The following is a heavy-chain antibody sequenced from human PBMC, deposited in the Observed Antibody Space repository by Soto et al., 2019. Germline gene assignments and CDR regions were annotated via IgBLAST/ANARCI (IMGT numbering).Heavy chain of an antibody. CDR2: IGAHDDGYT. CDR3: AKGDWADY. Sequence: EVQLLESGGGLVQPGGSLRLSCAASGFTFSTFAMTWVRQGPGKGLEWVSYIGAHDDGYTHYADSVKGRFTVSRDNSKNTLHLQMNSLRADDTAIYYCAKGDWADYWGPGALVTDSS. D-gene: IGHD3-9*01. V-gene: IGHV3-23*01. CDR1: GFTFSTFA. J-gene: IGHJ4*02.